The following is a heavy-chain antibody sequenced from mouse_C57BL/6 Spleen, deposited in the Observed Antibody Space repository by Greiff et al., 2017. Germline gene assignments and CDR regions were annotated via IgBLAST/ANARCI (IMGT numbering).Heavy chain of an antibody. Sequence: QVHVKQSGAELVRPGASVTLSCKASGYTFTDYEMHWVKQTPVHGLEWIGAIDPETGGTAYNQKFKGKAILTADKSSSTAYMELRSLTSEDSAVYYGTRVRGWFVYWGQGTLVTVSA. V-gene: IGHV1-15*01. CDR1: GYTFTDYE. CDR3: TRVRGWFVY. CDR2: IDPETGGT. J-gene: IGHJ3*01.